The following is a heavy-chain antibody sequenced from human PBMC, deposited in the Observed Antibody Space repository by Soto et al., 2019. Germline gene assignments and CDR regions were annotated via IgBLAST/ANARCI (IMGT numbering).Heavy chain of an antibody. CDR1: GFTFSSYS. J-gene: IGHJ4*02. D-gene: IGHD2-15*01. Sequence: EVQLVESGGGLVKPGGSLRLSCAASGFTFSSYSMNWVRQAPGKGLEWVSSISSSSSYIYYADSMKGRFTISRDNAKNSLYLQMNSLRAEDTAVYYCAREMECCSGGSGDWGQGTLVTVSS. V-gene: IGHV3-21*01. CDR3: AREMECCSGGSGD. CDR2: ISSSSSYI.